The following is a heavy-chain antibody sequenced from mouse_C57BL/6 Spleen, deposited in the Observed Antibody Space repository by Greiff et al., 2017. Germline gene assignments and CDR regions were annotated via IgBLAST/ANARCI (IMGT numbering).Heavy chain of an antibody. CDR3: ARRGGYGNLDY. CDR1: GYSFTGYY. J-gene: IGHJ2*01. Sequence: VQLQQSGPELVKPGASVKISCKASGYSFTGYYMNWVKQSPEKSLEWIGEINPSTGGTTYNQKFKAKATLTVDKSSSTASMQLKSLTSEDSAVYYCARRGGYGNLDYWGQGTTLTVSS. CDR2: INPSTGGT. D-gene: IGHD2-10*02. V-gene: IGHV1-42*01.